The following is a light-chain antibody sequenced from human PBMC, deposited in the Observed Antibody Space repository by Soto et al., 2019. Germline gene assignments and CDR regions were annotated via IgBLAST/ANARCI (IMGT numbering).Light chain of an antibody. V-gene: IGKV3-15*01. CDR2: GAS. Sequence: EVVMTQSPATLSVSPGERVTLSCTASQSVSGNLAWYQQKPGQAPRLLIHGASTRATDIPARFSGSGSGTEFTLTITSRQSEDFAVYYCQQYSNWPPYTFGQGTRLEIK. CDR1: QSVSGN. CDR3: QQYSNWPPYT. J-gene: IGKJ2*01.